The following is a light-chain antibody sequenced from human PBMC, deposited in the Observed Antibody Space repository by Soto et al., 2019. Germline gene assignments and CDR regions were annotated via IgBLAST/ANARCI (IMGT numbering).Light chain of an antibody. CDR2: DAS. CDR1: QSVSTY. V-gene: IGKV3-11*01. Sequence: EIVLTQSPATLSLSPGERATLSCRASQSVSTYLASYQQKPCQAPRLLIYDASARATGIPARFSGSGSGTDFSLTITSLEPDDLAIYYGQQRSNWPCTFGQGTMLEIK. CDR3: QQRSNWPCT. J-gene: IGKJ2*02.